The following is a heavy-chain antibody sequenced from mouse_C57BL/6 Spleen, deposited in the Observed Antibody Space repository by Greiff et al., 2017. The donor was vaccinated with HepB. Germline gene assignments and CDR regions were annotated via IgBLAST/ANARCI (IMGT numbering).Heavy chain of an antibody. CDR3: PRSPHSYGSSPLDY. V-gene: IGHV1-69*01. Sequence: QVQLQQPGAELVMPGASVKLSCKASGYTFTSYWMHWVKQRPGQGLEWIGEIDPSDSYTNYNQKFKGKSTLTVDKSSSTAYMQLSSLTSEDSAVYYCPRSPHSYGSSPLDYWGQGTTLTVSS. D-gene: IGHD1-1*01. CDR2: IDPSDSYT. J-gene: IGHJ2*01. CDR1: GYTFTSYW.